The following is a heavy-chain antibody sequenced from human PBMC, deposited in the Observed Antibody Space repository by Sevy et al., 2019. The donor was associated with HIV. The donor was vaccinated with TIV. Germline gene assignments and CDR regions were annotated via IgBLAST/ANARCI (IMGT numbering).Heavy chain of an antibody. CDR3: AKDIPGYSGFDH. D-gene: IGHD3-10*01. CDR2: ISWDAKKT. CDR1: GFTFDDYT. V-gene: IGHV3-43*01. J-gene: IGHJ4*02. Sequence: GGSLRLSCAASGFTFDDYTMHWVRQVPGKGLEWVSLISWDAKKTDYADSVEGRFTVARDKRKNSLYLQMNSLRSEDTSLYVCAKDIPGYSGFDHWGQGTLVTVSS.